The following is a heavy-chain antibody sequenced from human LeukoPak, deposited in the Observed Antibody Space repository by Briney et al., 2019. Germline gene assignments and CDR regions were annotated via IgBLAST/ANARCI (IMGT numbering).Heavy chain of an antibody. CDR3: ARDHSSSSGWFDP. CDR1: GYTFISYG. Sequence: ASVKVSCKASGYTFISYGISWLRQAPGQGLEWMGWISSSSGKTNSAQKFQGRVTMTTDTSTGTAYMELRSLRFDDTALYYCARDHSSSSGWFDPWGQGTLVTVSS. CDR2: ISSSSGKT. D-gene: IGHD6-6*01. V-gene: IGHV1-18*01. J-gene: IGHJ5*02.